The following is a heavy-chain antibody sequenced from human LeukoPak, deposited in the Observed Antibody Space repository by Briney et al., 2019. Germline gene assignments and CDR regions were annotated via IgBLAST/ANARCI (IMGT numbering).Heavy chain of an antibody. CDR2: ISASGGNT. D-gene: IGHD2-15*01. Sequence: SGGSLRLSCAASGFTFSSYAMSWVRQAPGRGLEWVSTISASGGNTYYADSVKGRFTISRDSSKNTLYLQMNSLRAEDSAIYYCAKVPASRWFFDYWGQGTLVTVSS. J-gene: IGHJ4*02. CDR1: GFTFSSYA. CDR3: AKVPASRWFFDY. V-gene: IGHV3-23*01.